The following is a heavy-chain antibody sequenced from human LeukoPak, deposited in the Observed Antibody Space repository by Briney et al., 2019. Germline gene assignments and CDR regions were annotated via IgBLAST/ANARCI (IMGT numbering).Heavy chain of an antibody. Sequence: SETLSLTCTVSGGSISSGGYYWSWIRQHPGKGLEWIGYIYYSGSTYYNPSLKSRVAISVDTSKNQFSLKLSSVTAADTAVYYCARAEVPAAIPDYWGQGTLVTVSS. J-gene: IGHJ4*02. CDR3: ARAEVPAAIPDY. CDR2: IYYSGST. D-gene: IGHD2-2*02. V-gene: IGHV4-31*03. CDR1: GGSISSGGYY.